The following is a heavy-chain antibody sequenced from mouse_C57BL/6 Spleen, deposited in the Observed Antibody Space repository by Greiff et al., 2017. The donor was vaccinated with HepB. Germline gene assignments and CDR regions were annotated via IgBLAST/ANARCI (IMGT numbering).Heavy chain of an antibody. CDR2: IRNKANGYTT. J-gene: IGHJ4*01. D-gene: IGHD2-5*01. CDR1: GFTFTDYY. V-gene: IGHV7-3*01. Sequence: EVKLVESGGGLVQPGGSLSLSCAASGFTFTDYYMSWVRQPPGKALEWLGFIRNKANGYTTEYSASVKGRFTISRDNSQSILYLQMNALRAEDSATYYCARYHYSSHYYAMDYWGQGTSVTVSS. CDR3: ARYHYSSHYYAMDY.